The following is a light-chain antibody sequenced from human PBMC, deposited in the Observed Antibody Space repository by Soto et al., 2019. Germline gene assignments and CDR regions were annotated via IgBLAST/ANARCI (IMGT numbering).Light chain of an antibody. CDR3: QQWSSSPRT. CDR2: GAS. V-gene: IGKV3-20*01. CDR1: QSVSSSS. J-gene: IGKJ2*01. Sequence: PGERVTLSCRASQSVSSSSLTWYKEKPGQAPRLLMYGASTGATGIPARFSGSGSGTDFTLTISSLQPEDFAIYYCQQWSSSPRTFGQGTKLEIK.